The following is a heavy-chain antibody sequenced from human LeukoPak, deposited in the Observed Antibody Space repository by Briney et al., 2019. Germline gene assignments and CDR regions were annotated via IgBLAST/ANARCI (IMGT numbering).Heavy chain of an antibody. Sequence: PGGSLRLSRAASGFTFDDYGMSWVRQAPGKGLEWVSGINWNGGSTGYADSVKGRFTISRDNAKNTLYLQMNSLRAEDTAVYYCARSNTSAWPYFYYYAMDVWGQGTTVTVSS. J-gene: IGHJ6*02. V-gene: IGHV3-20*04. D-gene: IGHD4-11*01. CDR2: INWNGGST. CDR1: GFTFDDYG. CDR3: ARSNTSAWPYFYYYAMDV.